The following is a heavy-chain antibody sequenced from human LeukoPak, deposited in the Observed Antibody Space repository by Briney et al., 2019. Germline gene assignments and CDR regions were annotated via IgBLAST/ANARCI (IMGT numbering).Heavy chain of an antibody. V-gene: IGHV1-3*01. CDR1: GYTFTSYA. CDR2: INAGNGNT. CDR3: ARTALAAQAYYYGMDV. J-gene: IGHJ6*02. Sequence: ASVTVSFKASGYTFTSYAMHWVRQAPGQRLEWMGWINAGNGNTKYSQKFQGRVTITRDTSASTAYMELSSLRSEDTAVYYCARTALAAQAYYYGMDVWGQGTTVTVSS. D-gene: IGHD6-13*01.